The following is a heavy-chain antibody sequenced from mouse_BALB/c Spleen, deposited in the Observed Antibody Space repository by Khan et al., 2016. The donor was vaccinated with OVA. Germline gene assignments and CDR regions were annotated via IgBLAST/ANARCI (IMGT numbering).Heavy chain of an antibody. J-gene: IGHJ2*01. D-gene: IGHD1-1*01. V-gene: IGHV1S56*01. CDR1: GYTLTSYY. CDR3: ARVYYGYLDY. Sequence: QVQLKESGPELVRPGASVKMSCKASGYTLTSYYIHWVKQRPGQGLEWIGWIYPVDVSTKYNEKFKGKTTLTADKSSSTASMLLSSLTSEDSVIYFCARVYYGYLDYWGQGTTLTVSS. CDR2: IYPVDVST.